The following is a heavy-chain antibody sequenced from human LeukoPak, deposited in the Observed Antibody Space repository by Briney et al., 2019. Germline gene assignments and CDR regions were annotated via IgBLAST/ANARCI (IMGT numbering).Heavy chain of an antibody. CDR2: IHHSGTT. D-gene: IGHD3-16*01. CDR3: ARRLGTYLFDY. V-gene: IGHV4-38-2*01. J-gene: IGHJ4*02. Sequence: SETLSLTCAVSGYSIKNGYYWAWIRQPPGKGLEWIGSIHHSGTTYCNPSVKSRVTISVDTSKNQFSLKLTSVTAADTAVYYCARRLGTYLFDYWGQGTLVTVSS. CDR1: GYSIKNGYY.